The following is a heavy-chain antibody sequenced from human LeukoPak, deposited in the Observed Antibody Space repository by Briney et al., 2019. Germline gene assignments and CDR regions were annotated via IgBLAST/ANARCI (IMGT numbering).Heavy chain of an antibody. V-gene: IGHV1-18*01. CDR3: ARKPTAAALDY. Sequence: ASVKVSCKASGYTFTSYGVSWVRQAPGQGLEWMGWISGYNGDTYYVQKFQGRVTMTTDTSTSTVYMEVRSLTSDDTAIYYCARKPTAAALDYWGQGTLATVSS. CDR1: GYTFTSYG. J-gene: IGHJ4*02. CDR2: ISGYNGDT. D-gene: IGHD6-13*01.